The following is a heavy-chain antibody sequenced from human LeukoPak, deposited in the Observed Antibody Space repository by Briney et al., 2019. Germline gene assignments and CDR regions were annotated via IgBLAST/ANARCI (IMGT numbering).Heavy chain of an antibody. V-gene: IGHV4-59*12. CDR1: GGSISSYY. CDR2: IYHSGST. Sequence: PSETLSLTCTVSGGSISSYYWSWIRQPPGKGLEWIGYIYHSGSTYYNPSLKSRVTISVDRSKNQFSLKLSSVTAADTAVYYCARVGVTMVRGVTSYFDYWGQGTLVTVSS. D-gene: IGHD3-10*01. CDR3: ARVGVTMVRGVTSYFDY. J-gene: IGHJ4*02.